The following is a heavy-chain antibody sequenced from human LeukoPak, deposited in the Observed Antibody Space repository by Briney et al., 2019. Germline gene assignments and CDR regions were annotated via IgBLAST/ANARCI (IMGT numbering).Heavy chain of an antibody. Sequence: GRSLTLSCAASGFTFSSYAMKWVSQAPGKGMEWVYTISASGDATFYADAVRGWFNISRNNSKNTLYLQMNTLRTEYTALYYYAKEVAGTSKAFQYWGQGSLVTVSS. V-gene: IGHV3-23*01. CDR3: AKEVAGTSKAFQY. CDR2: ISASGDAT. J-gene: IGHJ4*02. D-gene: IGHD6-19*01. CDR1: GFTFSSYA.